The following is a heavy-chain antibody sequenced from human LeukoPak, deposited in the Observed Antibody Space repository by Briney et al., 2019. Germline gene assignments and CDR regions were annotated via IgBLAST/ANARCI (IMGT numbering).Heavy chain of an antibody. V-gene: IGHV3-21*01. J-gene: IGHJ4*02. CDR2: ISSSSSYI. D-gene: IGHD4-11*01. CDR3: ASADYSNYGFDY. CDR1: GFTFSSYS. Sequence: TGGSLRLSCAASGFTFSSYSMNWVRQAPGKGLEWVSSISSSSSYIYYADSVKGQFTISRDNAKNSLYLQMNSLRAQDTAVYYCASADYSNYGFDYWGQGTLVTVSS.